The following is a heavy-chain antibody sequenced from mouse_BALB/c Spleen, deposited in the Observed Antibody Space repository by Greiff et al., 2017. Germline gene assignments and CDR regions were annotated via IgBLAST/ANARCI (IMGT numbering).Heavy chain of an antibody. Sequence: QVQLKQSGAELVRPGTSVKVSCKASGYAFTNYLIEWVKQRPGQGLEWIGVINPGSGGTNYNEKFKGKATLTADKSSSTAYMQLSSLTSDDSAVYFCARDYGSGANAMDYWGQGTSVTVSS. CDR3: ARDYGSGANAMDY. J-gene: IGHJ4*01. V-gene: IGHV1-54*01. CDR2: INPGSGGT. CDR1: GYAFTNYL. D-gene: IGHD1-1*01.